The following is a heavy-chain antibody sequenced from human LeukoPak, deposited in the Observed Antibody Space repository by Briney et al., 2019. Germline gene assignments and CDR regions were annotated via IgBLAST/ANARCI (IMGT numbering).Heavy chain of an antibody. J-gene: IGHJ4*02. D-gene: IGHD4-23*01. CDR3: VRDTVRWYVFDY. Sequence: PGGSLRLSCAASGFTLSSYWMHWVRQAPGKGLVWVSRINSDGSTTNYADSVKGRFTISRDNAKNTLYLQMNSLRVEDTAVYYCVRDTVRWYVFDYWGQGTLVTASS. V-gene: IGHV3-74*01. CDR1: GFTLSSYW. CDR2: INSDGSTT.